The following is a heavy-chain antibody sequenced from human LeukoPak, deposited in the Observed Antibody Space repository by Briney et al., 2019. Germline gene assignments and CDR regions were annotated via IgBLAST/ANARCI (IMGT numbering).Heavy chain of an antibody. J-gene: IGHJ5*02. Sequence: GGSLRLSCVASGFSFSAYYMDWVHQTPGQGLEWVGRIRDKGHSYTTEYAAPVRGRFTISGDESQNSLYLQMNSLRTDDTGVYYCVRRATGSDRIDPWGQGTLVIVSS. CDR1: GFSFSAYY. D-gene: IGHD2-15*01. CDR3: VRRATGSDRIDP. CDR2: IRDKGHSYTT. V-gene: IGHV3-72*01.